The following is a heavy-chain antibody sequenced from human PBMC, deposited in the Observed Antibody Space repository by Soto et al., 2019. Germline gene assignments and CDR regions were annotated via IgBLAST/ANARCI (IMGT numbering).Heavy chain of an antibody. Sequence: QVQLVESGGGVVQPGTSLRVSCAASGFTFSSSGMHWVRQAPGKGLEWVTVISYDGINRYYADSVKGRFTISRDNSKNTLYLQMNSLRAEDTAVYHCAKDSDSGGFDYRGQGTLVTVSS. V-gene: IGHV3-30*18. CDR2: ISYDGINR. D-gene: IGHD2-15*01. J-gene: IGHJ4*02. CDR3: AKDSDSGGFDY. CDR1: GFTFSSSG.